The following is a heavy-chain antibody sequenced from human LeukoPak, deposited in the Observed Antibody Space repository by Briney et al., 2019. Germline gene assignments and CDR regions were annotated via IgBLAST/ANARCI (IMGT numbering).Heavy chain of an antibody. J-gene: IGHJ4*02. CDR2: VGISSGNT. V-gene: IGHV3-48*04. CDR3: ARDHRYAFDN. D-gene: IGHD5-12*01. Sequence: GGSLRLSCAASGFTFSDYSMNWVRQAPGKGLEWISYVGISSGNTKYADSVKGRFTISGDSAKNSVFLQMNSLRVEDTAVYFCARDHRYAFDNWGQGTLVAVSS. CDR1: GFTFSDYS.